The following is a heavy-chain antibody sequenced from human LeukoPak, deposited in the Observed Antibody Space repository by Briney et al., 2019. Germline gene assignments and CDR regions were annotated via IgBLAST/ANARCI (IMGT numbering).Heavy chain of an antibody. J-gene: IGHJ4*02. CDR2: IISIFGIA. CDR1: GGTFSSYA. CDR3: ARIAHCGGDCYLFDY. D-gene: IGHD2-21*02. Sequence: SVKVSCKASGGTFSSYAISWVRQAPGQGLEWMGRIISIFGIANYAQKFQGRVTITADKSTSTAYMELSSLRSEDTAVYYCARIAHCGGDCYLFDYWGQGTLVTVSS. V-gene: IGHV1-69*04.